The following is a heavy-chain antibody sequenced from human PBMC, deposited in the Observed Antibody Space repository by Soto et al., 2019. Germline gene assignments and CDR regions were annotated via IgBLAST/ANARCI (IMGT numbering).Heavy chain of an antibody. V-gene: IGHV1-8*01. D-gene: IGHD3-9*01. CDR1: GYTFVDYD. CDR2: MNPNTGNA. J-gene: IGHJ4*02. Sequence: QVQLVQSGTEVKKPGASVKVSCKTSGYTFVDYDINWVRQASGQGLEWMGWMNPNTGNAVFAQKFQGRVTMTRNASISTDYMEMRSLRSEDTAIYYCARARTLYWLVPFNYWGQGTVVTVSS. CDR3: ARARTLYWLVPFNY.